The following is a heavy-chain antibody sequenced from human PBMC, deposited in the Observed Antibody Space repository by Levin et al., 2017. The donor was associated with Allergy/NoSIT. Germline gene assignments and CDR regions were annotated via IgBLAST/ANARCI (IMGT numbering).Heavy chain of an antibody. V-gene: IGHV3-11*05. D-gene: IGHD2-15*01. CDR3: ARGGRVVVAGFDY. CDR2: ISSSSSYT. Sequence: GESLKISCAASGFTFSDYYMSWIRQAPGKGLEWVSYISSSSSYTNYADSVKGRFTISRDNAKNSLYLQMNSLRAEDTAVYYCARGGRVVVAGFDYWGQGTLVTVSS. J-gene: IGHJ4*02. CDR1: GFTFSDYY.